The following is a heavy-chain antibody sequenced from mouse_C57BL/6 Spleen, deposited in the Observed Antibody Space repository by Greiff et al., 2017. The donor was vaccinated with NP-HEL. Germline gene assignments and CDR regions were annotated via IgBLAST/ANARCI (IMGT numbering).Heavy chain of an antibody. CDR3: ARAGLGQGFAMDY. D-gene: IGHD3-3*01. CDR2: IDPSDSET. V-gene: IGHV1-52*01. CDR1: GYTFTSYW. Sequence: QVQLQQPGAELVRPGSSVKLSCKASGYTFTSYWMHWVKQRPIQGLEWIGNIDPSDSETHYNQKFKDKATLTVDKSSSTAYMQLSSLTSEDSAVDYCARAGLGQGFAMDYWGQGTSVTVSS. J-gene: IGHJ4*01.